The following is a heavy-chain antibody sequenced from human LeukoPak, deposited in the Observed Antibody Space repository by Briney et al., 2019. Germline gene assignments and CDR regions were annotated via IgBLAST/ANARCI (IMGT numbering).Heavy chain of an antibody. J-gene: IGHJ4*02. CDR2: ISSSSSYI. D-gene: IGHD2-21*01. CDR3: ASYSPLRGGYFDY. V-gene: IGHV3-21*01. Sequence: PGGSLRLSCAASGFTFSSYSMNWVRQAPGKGLEWVSSISSSSSYIYYADSVKGRFTISRDNAKNSLYLQMNSLRAEDTAVYYCASYSPLRGGYFDYWGQGTLVTVSS. CDR1: GFTFSSYS.